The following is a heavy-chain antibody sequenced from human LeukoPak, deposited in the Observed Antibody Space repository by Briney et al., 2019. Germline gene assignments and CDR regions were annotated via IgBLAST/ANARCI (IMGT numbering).Heavy chain of an antibody. CDR3: ARGDSSGYFDAFDI. V-gene: IGHV4-59*01. J-gene: IGHJ3*02. CDR1: GGSINNYY. D-gene: IGHD3-22*01. Sequence: PSETLSLTCSVSGGSINNYYWSWIRQPPRKGLEWIGFIYYSGSTNYNPSLKSRVTISVDTSKNQFSLKLSSVTAADTAVYYCARGDSSGYFDAFDIWGQGTMVTVSS. CDR2: IYYSGST.